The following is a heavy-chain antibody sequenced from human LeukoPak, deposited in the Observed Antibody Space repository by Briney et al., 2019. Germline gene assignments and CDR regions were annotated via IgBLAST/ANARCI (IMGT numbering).Heavy chain of an antibody. Sequence: SETLSLTCTVSGDSISSYYWSWIRQPPGKGLEWIGYIYYTGSTNYNPPLKSRVTISVDTSKNQFSLKLNSVTAADTAVYYCAIGKVGAVTLFDYWGQGTLVTVSS. J-gene: IGHJ4*02. CDR1: GDSISSYY. V-gene: IGHV4-59*01. CDR2: IYYTGST. D-gene: IGHD2-21*02. CDR3: AIGKVGAVTLFDY.